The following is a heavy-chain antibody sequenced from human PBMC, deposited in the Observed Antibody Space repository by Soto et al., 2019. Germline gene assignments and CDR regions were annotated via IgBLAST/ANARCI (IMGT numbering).Heavy chain of an antibody. V-gene: IGHV1-46*01. CDR2: INPSCGST. J-gene: IGHJ6*02. D-gene: IGHD6-13*01. CDR3: ARDVGCSSWFYSYGMDV. CDR1: GYTFTSYY. Sequence: QVQLVQSGAEVKKPGASVKVSCKASGYTFTSYYMHWVRQAPGQGLEWMGIINPSCGSTTYGQKFQGRVTMTRDTSTSTGYMELSRLRSEDTAVYYCARDVGCSSWFYSYGMDVWGQGTTVTVSS.